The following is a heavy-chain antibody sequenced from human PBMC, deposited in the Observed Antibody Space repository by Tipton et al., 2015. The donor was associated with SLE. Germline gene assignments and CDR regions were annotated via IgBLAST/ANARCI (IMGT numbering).Heavy chain of an antibody. J-gene: IGHJ5*02. CDR3: AKGGDWFDP. Sequence: TLSLTCTVSGDSISNYYWSWIRQPPGKGLEWIGYISYSGSTNYNPSLKSRVPTSVDTSKNQFSLKLNSVTAADTAVYYCAKGGDWFDPWGQGTLVTVSS. CDR2: ISYSGST. V-gene: IGHV4-59*01. CDR1: GDSISNYY.